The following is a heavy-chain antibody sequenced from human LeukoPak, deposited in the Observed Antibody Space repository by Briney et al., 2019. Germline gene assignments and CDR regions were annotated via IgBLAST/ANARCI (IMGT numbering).Heavy chain of an antibody. CDR1: GGSISSSNW. J-gene: IGHJ4*02. CDR2: IYDSGST. V-gene: IGHV4-4*02. D-gene: IGHD6-19*01. CDR3: ARDRRDSSGSGKLDY. Sequence: SETLSLTCAVSGGSISSSNWWSWVRQPPGKGLEWIGEIYDSGSTNYNPSLKSLVTISVDKSKNQFSLKRGSVTAEYPAVYYCARDRRDSSGSGKLDYWARDPWSPSPQ.